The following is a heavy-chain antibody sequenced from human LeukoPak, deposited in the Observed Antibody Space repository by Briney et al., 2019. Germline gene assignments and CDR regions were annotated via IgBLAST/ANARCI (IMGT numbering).Heavy chain of an antibody. Sequence: GGSLRLSCAASGFTFDDYAVHWVRQAPGKGLEWVSGISWNSGSIGYADSVKGRFTISRDNAKNSLYLQMNSLRVEDTAVYYCARGRIGMGVWGQGTLVTVSS. V-gene: IGHV3-9*01. J-gene: IGHJ4*02. CDR3: ARGRIGMGV. D-gene: IGHD1-26*01. CDR2: ISWNSGSI. CDR1: GFTFDDYA.